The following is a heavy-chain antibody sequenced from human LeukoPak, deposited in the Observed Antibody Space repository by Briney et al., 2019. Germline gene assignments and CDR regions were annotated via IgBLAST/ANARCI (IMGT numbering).Heavy chain of an antibody. CDR1: GFTFTSSA. D-gene: IGHD6-19*01. CDR3: AVRSVDSSGWYLDY. CDR2: IVVGSGNT. J-gene: IGHJ4*02. V-gene: IGHV1-58*02. Sequence: SVKVSCKASGFTFTSSAMQWVRQARGQRLEWIGRIVVGSGNTNYAQKFQERVTITRDMSTSTAYMELSSLRSEDTAVYYCAVRSVDSSGWYLDYWGEGTLVTVSS.